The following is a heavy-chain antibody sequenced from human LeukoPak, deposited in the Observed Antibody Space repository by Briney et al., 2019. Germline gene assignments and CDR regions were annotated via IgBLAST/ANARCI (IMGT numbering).Heavy chain of an antibody. Sequence: ASVKVSRKASGYTFTSYGISWVRQAPGQGLEWMGWISAYNGNTNYAQKLQGRVTMTTDTSTSTAYMELRSLRSDDTAVYYCARDRIYGWYPSWWFDPWGQGTLVTVSS. V-gene: IGHV1-18*01. J-gene: IGHJ5*02. CDR1: GYTFTSYG. D-gene: IGHD6-19*01. CDR2: ISAYNGNT. CDR3: ARDRIYGWYPSWWFDP.